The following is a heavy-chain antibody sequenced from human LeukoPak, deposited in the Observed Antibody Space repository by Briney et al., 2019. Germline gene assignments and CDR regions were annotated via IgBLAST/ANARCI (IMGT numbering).Heavy chain of an antibody. Sequence: SVKVSCKASGGTFISYAISWVRQAPGQGLEWMGRIIPIFTTSKYAQKFQGRVTITTDESTSTAYMELSSLRSEDTAVYYCAVPKGGSSWYAQIDYWGQGTLVTVSS. V-gene: IGHV1-69*05. CDR1: GGTFISYA. CDR3: AVPKGGSSWYAQIDY. J-gene: IGHJ4*02. CDR2: IIPIFTTS. D-gene: IGHD6-13*01.